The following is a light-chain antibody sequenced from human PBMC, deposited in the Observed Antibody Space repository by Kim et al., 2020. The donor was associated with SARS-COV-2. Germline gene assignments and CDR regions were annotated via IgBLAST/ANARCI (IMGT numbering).Light chain of an antibody. Sequence: VGDRVTSPCRASQDINTWLGWYEQKPGNAPRLLIYGASNVQSGVPSRFNGSGSGTEFTLTISRLQRDDCATYYCQHANSSPPWTFGQGPKVDIK. CDR2: GAS. CDR1: QDINTW. J-gene: IGKJ1*01. CDR3: QHANSSPPWT. V-gene: IGKV1-12*01.